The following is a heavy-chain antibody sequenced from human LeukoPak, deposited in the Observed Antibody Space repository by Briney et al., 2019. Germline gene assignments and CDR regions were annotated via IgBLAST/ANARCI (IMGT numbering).Heavy chain of an antibody. J-gene: IGHJ4*02. CDR3: AKDMRYGGSGWYYFDY. V-gene: IGHV3-9*01. Sequence: GGSLRLSCAASGFTFDDYAMHWVRQAPGKGLEWVSGISWNSGSIGYADSVKGRFTISRDNAKNSLYLQMNSLRAEDTALYYCAKDMRYGGSGWYYFDYWGQGTLVTVSS. D-gene: IGHD6-19*01. CDR2: ISWNSGSI. CDR1: GFTFDDYA.